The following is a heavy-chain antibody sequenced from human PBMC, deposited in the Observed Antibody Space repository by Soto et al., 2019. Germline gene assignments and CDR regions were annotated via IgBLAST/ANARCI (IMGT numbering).Heavy chain of an antibody. CDR2: VSFDGSFK. V-gene: IGHV3-30*18. J-gene: IGHJ6*02. CDR3: AKDSDQLLFDYYYYGMDV. D-gene: IGHD2-2*01. CDR1: GFTFSKFG. Sequence: GGSLRLSCEASGFTFSKFGIHWVRQAPGKGLEWVAVVSFDGSFKYYADSVKGRFTISRDNSKNTLYLQMNSLRPEDTALYYCAKDSDQLLFDYYYYGMDVWGQGTTVTVSS.